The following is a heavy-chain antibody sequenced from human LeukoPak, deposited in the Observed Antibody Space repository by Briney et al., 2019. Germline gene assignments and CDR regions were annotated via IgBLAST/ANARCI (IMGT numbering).Heavy chain of an antibody. Sequence: SETLSLTCNVSGGSISSYYWSWIRQPPGKGLEWIGYMYYSGNTNYNPSLKSRVTTSVDSSKNQFSLKLSSVTAADTAVYYCARHTLVGARNAFDIWGQGAMVTVSS. CDR3: ARHTLVGARNAFDI. V-gene: IGHV4-59*08. J-gene: IGHJ3*02. CDR1: GGSISSYY. CDR2: MYYSGNT. D-gene: IGHD1-26*01.